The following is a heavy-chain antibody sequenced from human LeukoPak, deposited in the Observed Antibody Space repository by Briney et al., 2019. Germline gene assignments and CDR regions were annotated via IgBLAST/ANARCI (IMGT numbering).Heavy chain of an antibody. D-gene: IGHD3-22*01. CDR2: MNPNSGNT. CDR1: GYTFTGYY. V-gene: IGHV1-8*03. J-gene: IGHJ4*02. Sequence: ASVKVSCKASGYTFTGYYMHWVRQAPGQGLEWMGWMNPNSGNTGYAQKFQGRVTITRNTSISTAYMELSSLRSEDTAVYYCARDYYYDSSGHLSYFDYWGQGTLVTVSS. CDR3: ARDYYYDSSGHLSYFDY.